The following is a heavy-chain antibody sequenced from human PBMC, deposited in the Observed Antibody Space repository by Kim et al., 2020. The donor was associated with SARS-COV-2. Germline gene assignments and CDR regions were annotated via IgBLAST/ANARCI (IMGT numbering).Heavy chain of an antibody. CDR1: GGSISSSNW. Sequence: SETLSLTCAVSGGSISSSNWWSWVRQPPGKGLEWIGEIYHSGSTNYNPSLKSRVTISVDKSKNQFSLKLSSVTAAHTAVYYCARTVGWLQLGAFDIWGQGTMVTVSS. V-gene: IGHV4-4*02. D-gene: IGHD5-12*01. J-gene: IGHJ3*02. CDR2: IYHSGST. CDR3: ARTVGWLQLGAFDI.